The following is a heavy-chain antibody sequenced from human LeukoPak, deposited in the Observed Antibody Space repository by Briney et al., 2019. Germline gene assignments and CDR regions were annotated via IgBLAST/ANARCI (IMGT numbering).Heavy chain of an antibody. CDR1: GGSFSGYY. CDR2: INHSGST. D-gene: IGHD3-10*01. V-gene: IGHV4-34*01. Sequence: SESLSLTCAVYGGSFSGYYRSWIRQPPGKGLEWIGEINHSGSTTYNPSLRSGVTISVKTSKNQSALKLRSVTTPDTAWFYCAGGEKSSMVTYYYYYYMDVWRKGSTV. J-gene: IGHJ6*03. CDR3: AGGEKSSMVTYYYYYYMDV.